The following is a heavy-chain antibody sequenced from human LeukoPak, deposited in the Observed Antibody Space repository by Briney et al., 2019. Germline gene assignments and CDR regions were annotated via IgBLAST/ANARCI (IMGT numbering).Heavy chain of an antibody. CDR1: GFTFSSYS. V-gene: IGHV3-21*01. D-gene: IGHD2-2*01. CDR3: ARDIVVVPAATPYYYYGMDV. J-gene: IGHJ6*02. Sequence: GGSLRLSCAASGFTFSSYSMNWVRQAPGKGLEWVSSISSSSSYIYYADSVKGRFTISRDNAKNSLYLQMNSLRAEDTAVYYCARDIVVVPAATPYYYYGMDVWGQGTTVTVSS. CDR2: ISSSSSYI.